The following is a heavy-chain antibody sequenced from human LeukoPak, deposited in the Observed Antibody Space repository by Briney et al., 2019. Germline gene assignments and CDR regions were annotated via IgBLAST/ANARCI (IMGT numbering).Heavy chain of an antibody. CDR2: INPNSGGT. CDR3: ARDLPRRGYYYDSSGSDYDTDY. D-gene: IGHD3-22*01. CDR1: GYTFTGYY. J-gene: IGHJ4*02. Sequence: ASVKVSCKASGYTFTGYYMHWVRQAPGQGLEWMGWINPNSGGTNYAQKFQGRFTMTRDTSISTAYMELSRLRSDDTAVYYCARDLPRRGYYYDSSGSDYDTDYWGQGTLVTVSS. V-gene: IGHV1-2*02.